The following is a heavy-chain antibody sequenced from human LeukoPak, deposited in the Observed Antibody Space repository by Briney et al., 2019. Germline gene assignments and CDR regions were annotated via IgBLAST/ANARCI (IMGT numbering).Heavy chain of an antibody. CDR1: GGSISSYY. Sequence: SETLSLTCTVSGGSISSYYWTWIRQPPGKGLEWIGYIYYRGNTNYNPPLKSRVTISVDTSKNQFSLKLRSVTAADTAVYYCARGAIEMEYYFDYWGQGTLVTVSS. CDR3: ARGAIEMEYYFDY. V-gene: IGHV4-59*01. D-gene: IGHD5-24*01. J-gene: IGHJ4*02. CDR2: IYYRGNT.